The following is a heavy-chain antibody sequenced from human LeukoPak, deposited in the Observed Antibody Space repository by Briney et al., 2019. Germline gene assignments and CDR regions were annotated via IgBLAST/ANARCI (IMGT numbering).Heavy chain of an antibody. V-gene: IGHV3-33*01. CDR1: GFTFSSYG. CDR2: IWYDGSNK. D-gene: IGHD6-19*01. Sequence: GGSLRLSCAASGFTFSSYGMHWVRQAPGKGLEWVAVIWYDGSNKYYADSVKGRFTISRDNSKNTLYLQMNSLRAEDTAVYYCARFGSSGWLHYWGQGTLVTVSS. CDR3: ARFGSSGWLHY. J-gene: IGHJ4*02.